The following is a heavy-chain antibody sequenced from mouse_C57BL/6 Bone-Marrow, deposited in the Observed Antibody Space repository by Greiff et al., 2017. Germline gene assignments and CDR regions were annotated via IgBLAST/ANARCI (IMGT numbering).Heavy chain of an antibody. CDR1: GYTFTSYW. V-gene: IGHV1-64*01. J-gene: IGHJ2*01. Sequence: QVQLQQPGAGLVKPGASVKLSCKASGYTFTSYWMRWVKQRPGQGLEWIGMIHPNSGSTKYNEQFTSKATPTVGKPSSSAYMQLSSLTSEDSSVYYCAPLLLLRYDYWGQGTTLTVSS. D-gene: IGHD1-1*01. CDR2: IHPNSGST. CDR3: APLLLLRYDY.